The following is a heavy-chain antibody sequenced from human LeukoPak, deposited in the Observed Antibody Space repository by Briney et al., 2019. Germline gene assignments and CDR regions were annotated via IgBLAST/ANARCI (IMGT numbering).Heavy chain of an antibody. D-gene: IGHD4-17*01. CDR1: GYTFTSYG. CDR3: ARTLMALDGDLGWFDP. J-gene: IGHJ5*02. CDR2: ISAYNGNT. V-gene: IGHV1-18*01. Sequence: EASVEVSCKASGYTFTSYGISWVRQAPGQGLEWMGWISAYNGNTNYEQKLQGRVTMTTDTSTSTAYMELRSLRSDDTAVYYCARTLMALDGDLGWFDPWGQGTLVTVSS.